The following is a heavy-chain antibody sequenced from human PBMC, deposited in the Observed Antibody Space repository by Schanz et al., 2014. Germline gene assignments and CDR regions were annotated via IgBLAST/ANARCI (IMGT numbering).Heavy chain of an antibody. CDR3: VRVPSRDVSFDL. CDR1: GGTFSSYT. CDR2: IIPILGIA. V-gene: IGHV1-69*02. Sequence: QVQLVQSEAEVKKPGSSVKVSCKASGGTFSSYTISWVRQAPGQGLEWMGRIIPILGIANYAQNFQGRVTITADKSSDTAYMELSSLRSDDTAHYYCVRVPSRDVSFDLWGRGTLGTVSS. J-gene: IGHJ2*01.